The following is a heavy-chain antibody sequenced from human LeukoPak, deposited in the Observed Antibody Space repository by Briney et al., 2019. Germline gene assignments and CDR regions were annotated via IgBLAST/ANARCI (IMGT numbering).Heavy chain of an antibody. V-gene: IGHV4-59*08. CDR2: IYYSGST. D-gene: IGHD2/OR15-2a*01. Sequence: SETLSLTCTVSGGSLSSYYWSWIRQPSGKGLEWIGYIYYSGSTNYNPSLKSRVTISLDTSKNQFSLKLSSVTAADTAVYYCAGHHPRNTVDFWGQGTLVTVSS. J-gene: IGHJ4*02. CDR3: AGHHPRNTVDF. CDR1: GGSLSSYY.